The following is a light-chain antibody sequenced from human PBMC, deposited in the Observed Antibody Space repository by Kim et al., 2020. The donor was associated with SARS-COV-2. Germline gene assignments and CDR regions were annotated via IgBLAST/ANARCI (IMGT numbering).Light chain of an antibody. CDR1: QSVSSSY. V-gene: IGKV3-20*01. CDR3: QQYGSSPGT. Sequence: LSPGERATRSCRASQSVSSSYLAWYQQKPGQAPRLLIYGASSRATGIPDRFSGSGSGTDFTLTISRLEPEDFAVYYCQQYGSSPGTFGQGTKLEIK. J-gene: IGKJ2*01. CDR2: GAS.